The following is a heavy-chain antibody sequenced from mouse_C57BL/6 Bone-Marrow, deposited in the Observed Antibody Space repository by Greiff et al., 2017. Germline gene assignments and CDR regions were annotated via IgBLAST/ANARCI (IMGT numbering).Heavy chain of an antibody. Sequence: QVQLKQPGAELVKPGASVKMSCKASGYTFTSYWITWVKQRPGQGLEWIGDIYPTSGRTNYNEKFKSKAILTVDTSSNPAYMQLSSLTSEDTAVFYCARSGALGRSFDYWGQGTTLTVSS. CDR1: GYTFTSYW. V-gene: IGHV1-55*01. D-gene: IGHD4-1*01. CDR3: ARSGALGRSFDY. J-gene: IGHJ2*01. CDR2: IYPTSGRT.